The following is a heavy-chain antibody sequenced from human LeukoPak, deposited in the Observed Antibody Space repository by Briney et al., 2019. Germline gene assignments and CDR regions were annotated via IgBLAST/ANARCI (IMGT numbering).Heavy chain of an antibody. V-gene: IGHV1-18*01. CDR1: GYTFTTYG. CDR2: ISVYNGNT. D-gene: IGHD3-10*01. CDR3: ARGYGSGTYYNFDS. J-gene: IGHJ4*02. Sequence: EASVKVSCKASGYTFTTYGISWVRQAPGQGLEWMGWISVYNGNTNYAQKFQGRVTMTTDTSTSTAYMELRSLRSDDTAVYYCARGYGSGTYYNFDSWGQGTLVTVSS.